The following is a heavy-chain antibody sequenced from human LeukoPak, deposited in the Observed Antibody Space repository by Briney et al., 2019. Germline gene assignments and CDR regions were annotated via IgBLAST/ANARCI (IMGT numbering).Heavy chain of an antibody. CDR2: ISYSGST. J-gene: IGHJ4*02. CDR3: AREYDVHTGSYHFFDT. D-gene: IGHD1-26*01. CDR1: GGSINTNNW. V-gene: IGHV4-4*02. Sequence: SETLSLTCDVSGGSINTNNWWSWVRQPPGEGLEWIGEISYSGSTNYNPSLKSQIIISIDKSKNQFSLKLNSVTAADTAVYYCAREYDVHTGSYHFFDTWGRDTWSPSPQ.